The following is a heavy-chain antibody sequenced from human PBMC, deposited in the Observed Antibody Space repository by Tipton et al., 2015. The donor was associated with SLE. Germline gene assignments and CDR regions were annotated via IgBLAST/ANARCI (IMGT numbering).Heavy chain of an antibody. CDR3: ARLVANWNPWYY. V-gene: IGHV1-2*06. Sequence: QSGPEVKRPGASVNVSCKASGYSFTGYYIQWVRQAPGQGLEWMGRINPKSGVTDYAQKFQGRVTMTRDTSITTAYMELTRLTSDDASVYYCARLVANWNPWYYWGQGTLVAVSS. CDR1: GYSFTGYY. CDR2: INPKSGVT. J-gene: IGHJ4*02. D-gene: IGHD1-20*01.